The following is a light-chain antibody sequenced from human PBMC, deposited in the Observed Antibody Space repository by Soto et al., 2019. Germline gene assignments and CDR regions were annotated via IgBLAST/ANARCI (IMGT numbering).Light chain of an antibody. Sequence: SYELTQAPSVSVSPGQTASITCSGHNLGEKYVSWHQQKPGQSPVMIIYQDTKRPSGIPQRFSGSNSANTATLTISGTQAMDEAVYYCQAWDATTGVFGGGTKVTVL. CDR3: QAWDATTGV. J-gene: IGLJ2*01. CDR2: QDT. CDR1: NLGEKY. V-gene: IGLV3-1*01.